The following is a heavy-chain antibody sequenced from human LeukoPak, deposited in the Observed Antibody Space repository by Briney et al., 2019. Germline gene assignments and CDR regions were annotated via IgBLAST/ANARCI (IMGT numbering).Heavy chain of an antibody. V-gene: IGHV3-23*01. CDR3: AKGTGLRVIHRYGDYPDWYFDL. J-gene: IGHJ2*01. CDR1: GFTFSSYA. Sequence: PGGSLRLSCAASGFTFSSYAMSWVRQAPGKGLEWVSAISGSGGSTYYADSVKGRFTISRDNSKNTLYLQMNSLRAEDTAVYYCAKGTGLRVIHRYGDYPDWYFDLWGRGTLVTVSP. CDR2: ISGSGGST. D-gene: IGHD4-17*01.